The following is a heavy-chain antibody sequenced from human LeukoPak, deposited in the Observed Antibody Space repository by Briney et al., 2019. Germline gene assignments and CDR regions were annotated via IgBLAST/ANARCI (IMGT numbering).Heavy chain of an antibody. Sequence: GGSLRLSCAASGFTVSSNYMSWVRQAPGKGLEWVSVIYSGGSTYYADSVKGRFTISRDNSKNTLYLQMNSLRAEDTAVYYCARGSLYYDILTGYYPDAFDIWGQGTMVTVSS. CDR2: IYSGGST. CDR1: GFTVSSNY. CDR3: ARGSLYYDILTGYYPDAFDI. V-gene: IGHV3-66*01. J-gene: IGHJ3*02. D-gene: IGHD3-9*01.